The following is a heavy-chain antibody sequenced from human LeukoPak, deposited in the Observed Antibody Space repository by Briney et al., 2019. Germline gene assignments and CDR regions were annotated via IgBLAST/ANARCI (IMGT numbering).Heavy chain of an antibody. V-gene: IGHV4-28*01. CDR2: IYYSGST. J-gene: IGHJ4*02. D-gene: IGHD6-13*01. CDR1: GYSISSSNW. CDR3: ARQDSSSWYISGY. Sequence: SETLSLTCAVSGYSISSSNWWGWIRQPPGKGLEWIGYIYYSGSTNYNPSRKSRVTISVDTSKNQFSLKLSSVTAADTAVYYCARQDSSSWYISGYWGQGTLVTVSS.